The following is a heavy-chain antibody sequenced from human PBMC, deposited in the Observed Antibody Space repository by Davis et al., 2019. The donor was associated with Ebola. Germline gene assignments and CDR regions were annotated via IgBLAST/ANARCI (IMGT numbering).Heavy chain of an antibody. V-gene: IGHV1-2*04. Sequence: SVPVPRMASGYTFIGHYMHWPRHPPGQRSVWMGWINPNSGGTNYAQKFQSWVTMTRDTSISTAYMELSRLRSDDTAVYYCAREQNSSGWYRMDVWGQGTTVTVSS. D-gene: IGHD6-19*01. J-gene: IGHJ6*02. CDR3: AREQNSSGWYRMDV. CDR2: INPNSGGT. CDR1: GYTFIGHY.